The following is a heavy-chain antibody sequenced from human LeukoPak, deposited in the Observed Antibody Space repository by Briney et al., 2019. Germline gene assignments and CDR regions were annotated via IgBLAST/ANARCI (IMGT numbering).Heavy chain of an antibody. D-gene: IGHD2-8*01. CDR1: GFTFSSYA. V-gene: IGHV3-30*04. J-gene: IGHJ3*02. CDR2: ISYDGSNK. Sequence: PGGSLRLSCAASGFTFSSYAMHWVRQAPGKGLEWVAVISYDGSNKYYADSVKGRFTTSRDNSKNTLYLQMNSLRAEDTAVYYCASGVVTVDAFDIWGQGTMVTVSS. CDR3: ASGVVTVDAFDI.